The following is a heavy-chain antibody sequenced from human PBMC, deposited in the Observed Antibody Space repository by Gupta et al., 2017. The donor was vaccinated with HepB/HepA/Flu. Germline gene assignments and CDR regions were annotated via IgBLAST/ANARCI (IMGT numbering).Heavy chain of an antibody. Sequence: QVQLVASGGGVVQPGRSLRLSCAASGFTFSSYGMHWVRQAPGKGLEWVAVISYDGSNKYYADSVKGRFTISRDNSKNTLYLQMNSLRAEDTAVYYCAKDGDYGGNLYWYFDLWGRGTLVTVSS. CDR2: ISYDGSNK. J-gene: IGHJ2*01. D-gene: IGHD4-23*01. CDR3: AKDGDYGGNLYWYFDL. CDR1: GFTFSSYG. V-gene: IGHV3-30*18.